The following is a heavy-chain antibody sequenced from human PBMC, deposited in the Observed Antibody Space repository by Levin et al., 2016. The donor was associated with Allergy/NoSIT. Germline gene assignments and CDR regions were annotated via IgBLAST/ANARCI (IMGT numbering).Heavy chain of an antibody. J-gene: IGHJ4*02. V-gene: IGHV3-30*18. D-gene: IGHD1-26*01. CDR1: GFTFSSYG. CDR3: AKEGATNFDY. CDR2: ISYDGSNK. Sequence: GWSLRLSCAASGFTFSSYGMHWVRQAPGKGLEWVAVISYDGSNKYYADSVKGRFTISRDNSKNTLYLQMNSLRAEDTAVYYCAKEGATNFDYWGQGTLRSPSPQ.